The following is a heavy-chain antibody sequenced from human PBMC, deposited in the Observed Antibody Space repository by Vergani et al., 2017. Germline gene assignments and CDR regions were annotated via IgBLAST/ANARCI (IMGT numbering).Heavy chain of an antibody. CDR3: ARVRAPNRYCSSTSCYWRYYYMDV. Sequence: QVQLVESGGGVVQPGRSLRLSCAASGFTFSSYAMHWVRQAPGKGLEWVAVISYDGSNKYYADSVKGRFTISRDNSKNTMYLQMNSLRAEDTALYYCARVRAPNRYCSSTSCYWRYYYMDVWGKGTTVTVSS. D-gene: IGHD2-2*01. CDR2: ISYDGSNK. J-gene: IGHJ6*03. V-gene: IGHV3-30-3*01. CDR1: GFTFSSYA.